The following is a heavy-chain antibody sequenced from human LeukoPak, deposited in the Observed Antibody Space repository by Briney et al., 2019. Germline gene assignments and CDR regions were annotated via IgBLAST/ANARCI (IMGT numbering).Heavy chain of an antibody. CDR3: ARDFSGAIDY. V-gene: IGHV3-74*01. CDR1: GFTFSSNL. CDR2: INSDGRST. Sequence: GGSLRLSCAASGFTFSSNLMHWVRQGPGKGLVWVSHINSDGRSTRYAESVKGRFTISRDNAKNTVYLQMNSLRAEDTAVYFCARDFSGAIDYWGQGTQVTVSS. J-gene: IGHJ4*02. D-gene: IGHD3-10*01.